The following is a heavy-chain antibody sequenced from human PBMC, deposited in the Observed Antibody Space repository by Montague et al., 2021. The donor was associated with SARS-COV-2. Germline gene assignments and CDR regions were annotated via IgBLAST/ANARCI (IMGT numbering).Heavy chain of an antibody. Sequence: SETLSLTCTVSGGSVGSSHYYWAWIRQPPGKGLEWIGTIYYSGSTXHNPSPRSRVTIDVDASTNQFSLKLHSVTAADTAVYFCARGLYNWNYEHWFDTWGQGTLVTVSS. CDR3: ARGLYNWNYEHWFDT. CDR2: IYYSGST. D-gene: IGHD1-7*01. CDR1: GGSVGSSHYY. J-gene: IGHJ5*02. V-gene: IGHV4-39*01.